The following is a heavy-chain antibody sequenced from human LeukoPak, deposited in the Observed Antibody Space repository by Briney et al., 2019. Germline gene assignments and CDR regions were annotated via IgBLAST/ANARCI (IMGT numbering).Heavy chain of an antibody. V-gene: IGHV3-43*01. CDR1: GFTFDDYT. CDR2: ISWDGGST. J-gene: IGHJ6*02. CDR3: AKETVRSSWYPKEVNYGMDV. Sequence: GGSLRLSCAASGFTFDDYTMHWVRQAPGKGREWVSLISWDGGSTYYADSVRGRFTISRDNSKNSLYLQMNSLRTEDTALYYCAKETVRSSWYPKEVNYGMDVWGQGTTVTVSS. D-gene: IGHD6-13*01.